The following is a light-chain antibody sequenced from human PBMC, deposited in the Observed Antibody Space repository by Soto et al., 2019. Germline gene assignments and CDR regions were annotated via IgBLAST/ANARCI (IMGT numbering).Light chain of an antibody. Sequence: QAVVTQPPSVSGAPGQRVTISCTGSSSNIGAGYDVHWYQQLPGTAPKLLIYGNSNRPSGVPYRFSGSKSGTSASLAITGLQAEDEAEYYCQSYDSSLSVVFGGGTKLTVL. CDR1: SSNIGAGYD. CDR3: QSYDSSLSVV. V-gene: IGLV1-40*01. CDR2: GNS. J-gene: IGLJ2*01.